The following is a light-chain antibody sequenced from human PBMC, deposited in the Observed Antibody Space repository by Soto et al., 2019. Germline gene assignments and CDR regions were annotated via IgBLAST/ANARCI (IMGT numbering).Light chain of an antibody. CDR2: DTS. CDR3: QQYGAPPWT. CDR1: QSVSSSH. Sequence: EVELTQSPGTLSLSPGERATLSCRASQSVSSSHLAWYQQKRGQAPRLLIYDTSTRATGIPDGFSGSGSGTDFALTIGRLEPEDFAVYHCQQYGAPPWTFGQGTKVEVK. V-gene: IGKV3-20*01. J-gene: IGKJ1*01.